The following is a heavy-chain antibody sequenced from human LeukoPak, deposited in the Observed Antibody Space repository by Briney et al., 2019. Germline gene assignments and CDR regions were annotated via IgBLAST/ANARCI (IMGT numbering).Heavy chain of an antibody. V-gene: IGHV3-66*02. J-gene: IGHJ4*02. CDR1: GFTVSSNY. D-gene: IGHD3-22*01. Sequence: GGSLRLSCAASGFTVSSNYMSWVRQAPGKGLEWGSVIYSGGSTYYADSVKGRFTTSRDNSKNTLYLQMNSLRAEDTAVYYCARVDSSGYLYYFDYWGQGTLVTVSS. CDR2: IYSGGST. CDR3: ARVDSSGYLYYFDY.